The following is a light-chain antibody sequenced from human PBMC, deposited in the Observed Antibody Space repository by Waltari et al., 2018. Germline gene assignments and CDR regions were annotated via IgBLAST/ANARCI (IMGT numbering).Light chain of an antibody. CDR1: SSHVAGYNY. Sequence: QSALTQPASVSGSPGQSLTISCTGTSSHVAGYNYVSWYQQHPGKGPKLMTYDVSNRPSGVPNRFSGSKSGNTASLTISGLQAEDEADYYCSSYTSSNSYVFGTGTKVTVL. CDR3: SSYTSSNSYV. J-gene: IGLJ1*01. V-gene: IGLV2-14*03. CDR2: DVS.